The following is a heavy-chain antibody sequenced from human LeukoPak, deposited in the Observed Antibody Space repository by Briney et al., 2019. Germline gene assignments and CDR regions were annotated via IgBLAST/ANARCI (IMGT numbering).Heavy chain of an antibody. D-gene: IGHD1-26*01. V-gene: IGHV3-11*04. CDR2: ISSGGATI. J-gene: IGHJ4*02. CDR3: ARVPGSRSLYYFDS. CDR1: GFTFSDYY. Sequence: GGSLRLSCAAPGFTFSDYYMSWVRQAPGKRLEWVSYISSGGATIKYAESVKGRFTISRDKAKNSLYLQMSSVRVEDTAVYYCARVPGSRSLYYFDSWGQGALVTVSP.